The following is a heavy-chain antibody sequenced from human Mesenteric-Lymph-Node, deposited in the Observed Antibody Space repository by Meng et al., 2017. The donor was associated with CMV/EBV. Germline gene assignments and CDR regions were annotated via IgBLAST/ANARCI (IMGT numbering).Heavy chain of an antibody. CDR3: ARVQSVRGCDFLDV. D-gene: IGHD2-21*01. CDR1: GGTFNNYP. J-gene: IGHJ6*02. Sequence: SVKVSCKASGGTFNNYPVSWVRQAPGQGLEWMGRFIPFVGFPNYAQKFEGRITITVDKSTATAYMELSSLGYEDTAVYYCARVQSVRGCDFLDVWGQGTTVTVSS. V-gene: IGHV1-69*04. CDR2: FIPFVGFP.